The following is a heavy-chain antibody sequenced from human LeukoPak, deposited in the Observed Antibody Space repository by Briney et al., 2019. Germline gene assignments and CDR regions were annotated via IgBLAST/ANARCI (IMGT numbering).Heavy chain of an antibody. J-gene: IGHJ6*03. D-gene: IGHD6-13*01. CDR2: ISAYNGNT. CDR1: GYTFTSYG. Sequence: GASVKVSCKASGYTFTSYGISWVRQAPGQGLEWMGWISAYNGNTNYAQKLQGRVTMTTDTSTSTAYMELRSLRSDDTAVYYCARDEQQPYYYYYMDVWGKGTTVTVSS. CDR3: ARDEQQPYYYYYMDV. V-gene: IGHV1-18*01.